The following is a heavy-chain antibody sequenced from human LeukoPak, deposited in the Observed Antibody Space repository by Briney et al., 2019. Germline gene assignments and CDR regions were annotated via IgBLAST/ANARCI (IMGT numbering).Heavy chain of an antibody. V-gene: IGHV3-11*01. CDR3: ARGYYDSSDFDY. Sequence: PGGSLRLSCAASGFTFSDYYMSWIRQAPGKGLECVSYVSSSGSTIYYADSVKGRFTISRDNAKISLYLQMNSLRAEDTAVYYCARGYYDSSDFDYWGQGTLVTVSS. J-gene: IGHJ4*02. CDR2: VSSSGSTI. D-gene: IGHD3-22*01. CDR1: GFTFSDYY.